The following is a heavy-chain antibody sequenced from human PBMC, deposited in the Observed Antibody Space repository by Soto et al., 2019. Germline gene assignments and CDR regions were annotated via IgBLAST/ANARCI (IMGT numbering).Heavy chain of an antibody. V-gene: IGHV3-48*01. CDR3: ARRTGFDY. D-gene: IGHD3-9*01. Sequence: SLRLSCAASGFTFSNYSLNWVRQAPGKGLEWVSYISSSSSTIYYADSVKGRFTISRDNAKNSLYLQMNTLRAEDTAVYYCARRTGFDYWGQGTLVTVSS. J-gene: IGHJ4*02. CDR2: ISSSSSTI. CDR1: GFTFSNYS.